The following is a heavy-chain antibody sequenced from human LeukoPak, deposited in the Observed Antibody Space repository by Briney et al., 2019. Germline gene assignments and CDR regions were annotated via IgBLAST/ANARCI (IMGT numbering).Heavy chain of an antibody. V-gene: IGHV4-4*07. CDR2: IYSSGST. Sequence: PSETLSLTCTVSGGSISSYYWSWIRQPAGKGLEWIGRIYSSGSTNYNPSLKSRATMSVDTSKNQFSLKLSSVTAADTAVYYCARGQYHLLYWYFDPWGRGTLVTVSS. CDR1: GGSISSYY. CDR3: ARGQYHLLYWYFDP. D-gene: IGHD2-2*01. J-gene: IGHJ2*01.